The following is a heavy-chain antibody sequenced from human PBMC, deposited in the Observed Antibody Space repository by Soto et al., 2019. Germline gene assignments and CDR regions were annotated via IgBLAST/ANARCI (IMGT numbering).Heavy chain of an antibody. D-gene: IGHD3-9*01. CDR1: GFTFSLSA. J-gene: IGHJ4*02. CDR3: AKGPEYDILTGCDY. V-gene: IGHV3-23*01. CDR2: ISGGGGST. Sequence: EVQLLESGGGFVQPGESLRLSCAASGFTFSLSAMSWVRQAPGRGLEWGSSISGGGGSTEYADCVKGRFTISRDNSKDTVHLQMNSLRAEDTAVYHCAKGPEYDILTGCDYWGQGALVTVSS.